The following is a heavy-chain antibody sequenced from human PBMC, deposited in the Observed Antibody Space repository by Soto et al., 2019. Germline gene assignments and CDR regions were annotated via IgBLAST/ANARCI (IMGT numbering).Heavy chain of an antibody. Sequence: EVQLVESGGGLVQPGGSLRLSCAASGFTFSSYAMHWVRQAPGKGLEYVSAISSNGGSTYYANSVKGRFTISRDNSKNTLYLQMGSLRAEDMAVYYCARGSYSSGYHTFDYWGQGTLVTVSS. D-gene: IGHD6-19*01. CDR2: ISSNGGST. CDR3: ARGSYSSGYHTFDY. J-gene: IGHJ4*02. CDR1: GFTFSSYA. V-gene: IGHV3-64*01.